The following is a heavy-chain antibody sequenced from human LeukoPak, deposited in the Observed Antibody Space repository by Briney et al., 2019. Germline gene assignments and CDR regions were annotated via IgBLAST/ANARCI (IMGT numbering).Heavy chain of an antibody. CDR2: ISYDGSNK. D-gene: IGHD2-2*01. CDR3: ARDRGIVVVPAAIPLVYGMDV. J-gene: IGHJ6*02. CDR1: GFTFSSYA. Sequence: GSLRLSCAASGFTFSSYAMHWVRQAPGKGLEWVAVISYDGSNKYYADSVKGRFTISRDNSKNTLYLQMNSLRAEDTAVYYCARDRGIVVVPAAIPLVYGMDVWGQGTTVTVSS. V-gene: IGHV3-30-3*01.